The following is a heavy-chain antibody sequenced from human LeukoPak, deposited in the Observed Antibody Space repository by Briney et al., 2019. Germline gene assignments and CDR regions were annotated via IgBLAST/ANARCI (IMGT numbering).Heavy chain of an antibody. J-gene: IGHJ3*02. CDR2: ISWNSGSI. Sequence: GRSLRLSCAASGFTLDDYAMHWVRQAAGEGREWASGISWNSGSIGYADSVKGRFTISRDNAKNSLYLQMNSLRAEDTALYYCAKARARWELLLAFDIWGQGTMVTVSS. CDR1: GFTLDDYA. V-gene: IGHV3-9*01. CDR3: AKARARWELLLAFDI. D-gene: IGHD1-26*01.